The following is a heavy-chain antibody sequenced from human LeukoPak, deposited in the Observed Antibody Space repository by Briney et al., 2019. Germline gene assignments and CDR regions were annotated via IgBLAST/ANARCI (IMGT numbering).Heavy chain of an antibody. CDR1: GGSISSYY. CDR2: ISCSGST. D-gene: IGHD1-1*01. Sequence: PSETLSLTCTVSGGSISSYYWGWIRQPPGKGLEWIGSISCSGSTYYNPSLKSRVTISVDTSKNQFSLYLDSVTAADTAVYYCARDWNRYAYWGQGTLVTVSS. CDR3: ARDWNRYAY. V-gene: IGHV4-39*07. J-gene: IGHJ4*02.